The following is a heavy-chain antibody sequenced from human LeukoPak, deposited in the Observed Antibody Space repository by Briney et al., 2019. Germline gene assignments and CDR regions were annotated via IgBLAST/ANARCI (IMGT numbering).Heavy chain of an antibody. V-gene: IGHV4-4*07. CDR1: GGSISSYY. CDR3: ARGHYYDSSGYYYYYYYYMDV. CDR2: IHTSGST. Sequence: SETLSLTCTVSGGSISSYYWSWIRQPAGKGLEWIGRIHTSGSTNYKPSLKSRVTMSVDTSKNQISLNLSSVTAADTAVYYCARGHYYDSSGYYYYYYYYMDVWGKGTTVTVSS. D-gene: IGHD3-22*01. J-gene: IGHJ6*03.